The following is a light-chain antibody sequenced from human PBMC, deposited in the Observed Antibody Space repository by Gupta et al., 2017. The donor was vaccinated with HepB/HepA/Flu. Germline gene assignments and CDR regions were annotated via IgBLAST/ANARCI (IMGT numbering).Light chain of an antibody. J-gene: IGLJ3*02. CDR2: YDS. CDR1: NIGSKS. V-gene: IGLV3-21*04. Sequence: SYVLTQPPSVSVAPGKTARITCGGNNIGSKSVHWYQQKPGQAPVLVIYYDSDRPSGIPERFSGSNSGNTATLNISRVEAGDEADYYCQVWDSSSDHGVFGGGTKLTVL. CDR3: QVWDSSSDHGV.